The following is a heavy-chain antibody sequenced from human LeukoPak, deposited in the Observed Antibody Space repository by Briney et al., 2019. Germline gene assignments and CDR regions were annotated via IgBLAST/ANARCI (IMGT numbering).Heavy chain of an antibody. CDR2: INAGNGNT. J-gene: IGHJ4*02. CDR3: ARDPSMVRGVDVWYFDY. D-gene: IGHD3-10*01. V-gene: IGHV1-3*01. Sequence: ASVKVSCKASGYTFTSYAMHWVRQAPGQRLEWMGWINAGNGNTKYSQKFQGRVTITRDTSASTAYMELSSLRSEDTAVYYCARDPSMVRGVDVWYFDYWGQGTLVTVSS. CDR1: GYTFTSYA.